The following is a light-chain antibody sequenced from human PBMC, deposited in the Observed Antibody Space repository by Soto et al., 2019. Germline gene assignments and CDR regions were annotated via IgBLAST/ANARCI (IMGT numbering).Light chain of an antibody. CDR3: QQYSNYPRT. Sequence: DIQMTQSPSTLSASVGDRVTITCRASQSIRSWLAWYQQKPGKAPKVLIYKASSLESGVPSRFSGSGSGTEFTLTISSLQPDDVATYFCQQYSNYPRTFGQGTKVEIK. V-gene: IGKV1-5*03. J-gene: IGKJ1*01. CDR1: QSIRSW. CDR2: KAS.